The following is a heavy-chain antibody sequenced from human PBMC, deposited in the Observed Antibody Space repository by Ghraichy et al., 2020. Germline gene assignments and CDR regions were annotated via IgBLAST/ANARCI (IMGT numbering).Heavy chain of an antibody. CDR3: ARGKGIASPGRDY. Sequence: GGSLRLSCAASGFTFSSYAMHWVRQAPGKGLEWVASIWSDGSSEYYVDSVKGRFSVSRDNSKNTLYMQMNSLRAEDTAVYYCARGKGIASPGRDYWGQGTLVTVSS. CDR2: IWSDGSSE. J-gene: IGHJ4*02. CDR1: GFTFSSYA. D-gene: IGHD6-13*01. V-gene: IGHV3-33*01.